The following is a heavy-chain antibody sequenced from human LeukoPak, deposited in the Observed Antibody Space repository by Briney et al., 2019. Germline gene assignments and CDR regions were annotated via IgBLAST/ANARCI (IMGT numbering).Heavy chain of an antibody. J-gene: IGHJ3*02. CDR2: IYYSGST. CDR3: ARSGYYYSYAFDI. V-gene: IGHV4-30-4*08. CDR1: GGSISSGDYY. Sequence: PSQTLSLTCTVSGGSISSGDYYWSWIRQPPGKGLEWIGYIYYSGSTYYNPSLKSRVTISVDTSKNQFSLKLSSVTAADTAVYYCARSGYYYSYAFDIWGQGTMVTVSS. D-gene: IGHD3-22*01.